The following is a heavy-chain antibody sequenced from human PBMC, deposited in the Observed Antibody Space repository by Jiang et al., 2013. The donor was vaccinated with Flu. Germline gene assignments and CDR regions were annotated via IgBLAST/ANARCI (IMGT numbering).Heavy chain of an antibody. V-gene: IGHV1-69*01. D-gene: IGHD3-10*01. Sequence: FQGRVTITADESTSTAYMELSSLRSEDTAVYYCASPYGSGSHDYWGQGTLVTVSS. J-gene: IGHJ4*02. CDR3: ASPYGSGSHDY.